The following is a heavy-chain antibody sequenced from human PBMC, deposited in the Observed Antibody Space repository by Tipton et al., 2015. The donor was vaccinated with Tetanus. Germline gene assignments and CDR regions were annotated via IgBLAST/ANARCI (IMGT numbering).Heavy chain of an antibody. D-gene: IGHD1-26*01. CDR3: VRDKVGGITGFDH. Sequence: QLVQSGAEVKKPGASVKVSCKSSGYTFTGYDVSWVRQAPGQGLEWMGWINTHNGDTNYAQRFEGRVTMTTDTSTTTAYMELRGLGSDDTAVYFCVRDKVGGITGFDHWGQGTLVTVSS. J-gene: IGHJ4*02. V-gene: IGHV1-18*01. CDR2: INTHNGDT. CDR1: GYTFTGYD.